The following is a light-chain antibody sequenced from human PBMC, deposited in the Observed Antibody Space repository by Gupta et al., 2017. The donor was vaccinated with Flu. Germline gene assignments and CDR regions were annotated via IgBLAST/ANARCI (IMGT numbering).Light chain of an antibody. Sequence: EIVMTQSPATLSVSPGERATLSCRASQSVSSNLAWYQQKPGQAPRLLIYGASNRATGIPARFSGSGSGTGFTLTISSLQSEDFAVYYCQQYNNWPPYTFGQGTKLEIK. CDR3: QQYNNWPPYT. CDR1: QSVSSN. J-gene: IGKJ2*01. V-gene: IGKV3-15*01. CDR2: GAS.